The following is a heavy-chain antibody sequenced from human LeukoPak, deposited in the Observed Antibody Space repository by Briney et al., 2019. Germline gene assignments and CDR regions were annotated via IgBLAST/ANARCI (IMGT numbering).Heavy chain of an antibody. J-gene: IGHJ4*02. V-gene: IGHV3-49*04. CDR2: IRSKGYGRTT. CDR3: TRGATGWETLPYYFDH. Sequence: GGSLRLSCTASGFIFDNNAMTWVRQAPGKGLEWVGFIRSKGYGRTTQYAASVRGRFTISRDDSRSIAYLQMDSLRTDDTAVYYCTRGATGWETLPYYFDHWGQGVLVTVSS. CDR1: GFIFDNNA. D-gene: IGHD1-26*01.